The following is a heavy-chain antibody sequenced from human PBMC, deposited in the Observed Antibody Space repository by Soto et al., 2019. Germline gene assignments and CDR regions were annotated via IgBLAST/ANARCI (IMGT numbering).Heavy chain of an antibody. CDR1: GYSISSGYY. Sequence: PSETLSLTCAVSGYSISSGYYWGWIRQPPGKGLEWIGSIYHSGSTYYNPSLKSRVTISVDTSKNQFSLKLSSVTAADTAVYYCARQHKGDFWSGWDAFELWGQGTMGTVSS. D-gene: IGHD3-3*01. CDR2: IYHSGST. V-gene: IGHV4-38-2*01. CDR3: ARQHKGDFWSGWDAFEL. J-gene: IGHJ3*01.